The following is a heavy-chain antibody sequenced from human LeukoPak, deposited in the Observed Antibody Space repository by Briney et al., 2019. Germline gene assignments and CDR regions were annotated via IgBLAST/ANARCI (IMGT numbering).Heavy chain of an antibody. CDR3: ARGGRPDY. J-gene: IGHJ4*02. V-gene: IGHV3-7*01. CDR2: IKQDGSEK. D-gene: IGHD3-10*01. CDR1: GFIFTDYW. Sequence: GGSLRLSCAASGFIFTDYWMSWVRQAPGKGLEWVANIKQDGSEKYYVGSVKGRFTISRDNAKSSLYLQMSSLRAEDTAVYYCARGGRPDYWGQGTLVTVSS.